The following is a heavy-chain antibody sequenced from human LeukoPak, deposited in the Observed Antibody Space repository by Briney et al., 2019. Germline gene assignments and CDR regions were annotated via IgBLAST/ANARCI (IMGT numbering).Heavy chain of an antibody. Sequence: GGSLRLSCAASGFTFSNYWIHWVRQAPGKGLVWVSRIDNAGSITTYADSVKGRFTISRDNAKNTLYLQMNSLRVEDTAVYYCVRSAFHAGSGNYYDYWGQGTLVTVSS. D-gene: IGHD3-22*01. V-gene: IGHV3-74*03. CDR2: IDNAGSIT. CDR3: VRSAFHAGSGNYYDY. J-gene: IGHJ4*02. CDR1: GFTFSNYW.